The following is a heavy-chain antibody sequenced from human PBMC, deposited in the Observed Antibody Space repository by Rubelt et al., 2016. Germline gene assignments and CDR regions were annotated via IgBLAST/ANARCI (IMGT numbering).Heavy chain of an antibody. J-gene: IGHJ5*02. V-gene: IGHV4-34*01. CDR2: INHSGST. CDR1: GGSFSGYY. Sequence: QVQLQQWGAGLLKPSETLSLTCAVYGGSFSGYYWSWIRQPPGKGLEWIGEINHSGSTNYQPALESRGTISVDTAKNQVSRKLGVVNAADTAVYYCARRRAAAGTRWFDPWGQGTLVTVSS. D-gene: IGHD6-13*01. CDR3: ARRRAAAGTRWFDP.